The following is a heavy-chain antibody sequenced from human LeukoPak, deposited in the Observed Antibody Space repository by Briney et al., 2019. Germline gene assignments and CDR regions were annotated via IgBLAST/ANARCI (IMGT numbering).Heavy chain of an antibody. D-gene: IGHD1-1*01. J-gene: IGHJ3*02. CDR1: GFTFSSYS. Sequence: PGGSLRLSCAASGFTFSSYSMNWVRQAPGKGLEWVSYISSGSSTIYYADSVKGRFTISRDNAKNSLYLQMNSLRAEDTAVYNCARGGTTGTTSPLRAFDIWGQGTMVTVSS. CDR3: ARGGTTGTTSPLRAFDI. CDR2: ISSGSSTI. V-gene: IGHV3-48*04.